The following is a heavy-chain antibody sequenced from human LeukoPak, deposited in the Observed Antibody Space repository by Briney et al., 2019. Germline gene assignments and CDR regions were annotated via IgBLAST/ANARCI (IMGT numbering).Heavy chain of an antibody. CDR3: ARRPRGYSGYEIPPIDY. CDR1: GYTFTSYA. J-gene: IGHJ4*02. V-gene: IGHV7-4-1*02. CDR2: INTNTGNP. D-gene: IGHD5-12*01. Sequence: GASVKVSCKASGYTFTSYAMNWVRQAPGQGLEWMGWINTNTGNPTYAQGFTGRFVFSLDTSVSTAYLQISSLKAEDTAVYYCARRPRGYSGYEIPPIDYWGQGTLVTVSS.